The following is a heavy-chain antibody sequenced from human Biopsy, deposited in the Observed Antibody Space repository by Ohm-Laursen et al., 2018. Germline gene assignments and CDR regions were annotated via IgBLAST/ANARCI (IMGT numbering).Heavy chain of an antibody. D-gene: IGHD3-9*01. V-gene: IGHV1-69*06. J-gene: IGHJ1*01. CDR2: NIPILGTG. CDR3: ATKLTGYSHH. CDR1: GGTFSNYG. Sequence: SVKVSCKAPGGTFSNYGVNWVRQAPGQGLEWLGGNIPILGTGNYAQKFQDRVTVAADTSTSTATMELRSLRSDDTAVYYCATKLTGYSHHWGQGTLVIVSS.